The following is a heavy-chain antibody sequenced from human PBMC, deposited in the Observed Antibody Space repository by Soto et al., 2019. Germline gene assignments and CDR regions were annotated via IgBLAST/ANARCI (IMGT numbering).Heavy chain of an antibody. Sequence: SETLSLTCAVYGGSFSGYYWSWIRQPPGKGLEWIGEINHSGSTNYNPSLKSRVTISVDTSKNQFSLKLSSVTAADTAVYYGARGRAVAVRWFDPWGQGTLVTFSS. CDR2: INHSGST. V-gene: IGHV4-34*01. CDR3: ARGRAVAVRWFDP. J-gene: IGHJ5*02. D-gene: IGHD6-19*01. CDR1: GGSFSGYY.